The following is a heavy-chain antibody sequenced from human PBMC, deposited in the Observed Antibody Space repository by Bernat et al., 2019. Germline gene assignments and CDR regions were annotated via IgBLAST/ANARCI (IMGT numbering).Heavy chain of an antibody. D-gene: IGHD3-10*01. CDR3: ARGLGVYGSGSWADY. CDR2: ISSSSSYI. CDR1: GFTFSSYS. J-gene: IGHJ4*02. V-gene: IGHV3-21*01. Sequence: EVQLVESGGGLVKPGGSPRLSCAASGFTFSSYSMNWVRQAPGKGLEWVSSISSSSSYIYYADSVKGRFTISRDNAKNSLYLQMNSLRAEDTAVYYCARGLGVYGSGSWADYWGQGTLVTVSS.